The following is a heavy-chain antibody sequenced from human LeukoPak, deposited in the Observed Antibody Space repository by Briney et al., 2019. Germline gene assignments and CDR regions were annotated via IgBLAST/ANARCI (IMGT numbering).Heavy chain of an antibody. CDR2: ISYDGSNK. D-gene: IGHD3-10*01. CDR3: ESSVLWCGEPQDY. Sequence: PGRALRLSCAASGFTFSSYGMHWVRQAPGKGLEWVAVISYDGSNKYYADSVKGRFTISRDNSKNTLHLQMNSLRAEDTAVYYCESSVLWCGEPQDYWGQGTLVTVSS. J-gene: IGHJ4*02. V-gene: IGHV3-30*03. CDR1: GFTFSSYG.